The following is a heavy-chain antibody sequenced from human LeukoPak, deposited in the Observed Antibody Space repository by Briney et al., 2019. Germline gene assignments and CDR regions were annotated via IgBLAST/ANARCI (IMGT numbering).Heavy chain of an antibody. D-gene: IGHD3-16*01. CDR2: INAYNGNT. CDR1: GYTFTSYG. J-gene: IGHJ4*02. V-gene: IGHV1-18*01. Sequence: GASVKVSCKASGYTFTSYGFSWVRQAPGQGLEWMGLINAYNGNTNYAQKLQGRVTMTTDTSTSTAYMELRRLRFYDPAVDYCARDEGLGGVCGVDYWGQGTLVTVSS. CDR3: ARDEGLGGVCGVDY.